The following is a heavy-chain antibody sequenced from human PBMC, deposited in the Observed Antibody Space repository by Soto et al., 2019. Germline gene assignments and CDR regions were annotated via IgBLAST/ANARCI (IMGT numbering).Heavy chain of an antibody. CDR2: IDPSDSQT. V-gene: IGHV5-10-1*01. CDR3: ARQIYDADTGPNFQYYFDS. CDR1: GYSFAGYW. D-gene: IGHD5-12*01. Sequence: PGESLKISCKGSGYSFAGYWTTWVRQKPGKGLEWMGRIDPSDSQTYYSPSFRGHVTISVTKSLTTVFLQWSSLRASGTAMYYCARQIYDADTGPNFQYYFDSWGQGTPVTVSS. J-gene: IGHJ4*02.